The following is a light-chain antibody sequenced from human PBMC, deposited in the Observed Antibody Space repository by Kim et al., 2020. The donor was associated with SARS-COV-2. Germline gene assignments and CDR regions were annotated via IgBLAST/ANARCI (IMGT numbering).Light chain of an antibody. CDR1: SLRNYY. CDR3: NSRDSSGNHWV. V-gene: IGLV3-19*01. Sequence: ALGQTVRITCQGDSLRNYYAIWYQQKPGQAPVLVIYGKNNRPSGIPDRFSGSSPGNTASLTITGAQAEDEADYYCNSRDSSGNHWVFGGGTKLTVL. CDR2: GKN. J-gene: IGLJ3*02.